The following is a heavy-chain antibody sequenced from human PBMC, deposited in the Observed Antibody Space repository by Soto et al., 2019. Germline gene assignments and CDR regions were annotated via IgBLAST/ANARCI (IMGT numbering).Heavy chain of an antibody. J-gene: IGHJ4*02. D-gene: IGHD5-18*01. Sequence: GGSLRLSCAASGFTFSSYAMHWVRQAPGKGLEWVAVISYDGSNKYYADSVKGRFTISRDNSKNTLYLQMNSLRAEDTAVDYCARDRRGAGQLWFKHGGYFDYWGQGTLVTVSS. CDR3: ARDRRGAGQLWFKHGGYFDY. CDR1: GFTFSSYA. CDR2: ISYDGSNK. V-gene: IGHV3-30-3*01.